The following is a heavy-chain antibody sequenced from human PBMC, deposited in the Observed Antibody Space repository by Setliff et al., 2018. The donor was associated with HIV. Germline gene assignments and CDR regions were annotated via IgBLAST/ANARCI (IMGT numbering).Heavy chain of an antibody. J-gene: IGHJ4*02. V-gene: IGHV1-2*02. D-gene: IGHD2-8*02. CDR3: VRGAGWSNPSDY. Sequence: ASVKVSCKASGYTFTGYYMHWVRQAPGQGLEWMGWIKINSGGTKFTQKFQGRVTMTRDTSLSTAYMELSRLRSDDTAVYYCVRGAGWSNPSDYWGQGTLVTVSS. CDR2: IKINSGGT. CDR1: GYTFTGYY.